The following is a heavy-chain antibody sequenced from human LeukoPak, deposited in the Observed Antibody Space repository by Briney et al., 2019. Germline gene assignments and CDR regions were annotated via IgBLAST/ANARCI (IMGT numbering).Heavy chain of an antibody. J-gene: IGHJ4*02. Sequence: KSGGSLRLSCAASGFTFSSYWMSWVRQAPGKGLEWVSAISGSGGSTYYADSVKGRFTISRDNSKNTLYLQMNSLRAEDTAVYYCAKTLRWSGSGWHYFDYWGQGTLVTVSS. D-gene: IGHD6-19*01. CDR3: AKTLRWSGSGWHYFDY. CDR1: GFTFSSYW. V-gene: IGHV3-23*01. CDR2: ISGSGGST.